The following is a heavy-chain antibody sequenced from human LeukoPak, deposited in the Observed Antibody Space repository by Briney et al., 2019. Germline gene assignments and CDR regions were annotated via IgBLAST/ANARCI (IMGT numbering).Heavy chain of an antibody. J-gene: IGHJ4*02. CDR1: GFTFSSYA. Sequence: GGSLRLSCAASGFTFSSYAMHWVRQAPGKGLEWVAVISYDGSNKYYADSVKGRFTISRDNSKNTLYLQMNSLRAEDTAVYYCAKESYGDYVLDYWGQGTLVTVSS. CDR2: ISYDGSNK. D-gene: IGHD4-17*01. V-gene: IGHV3-30*04. CDR3: AKESYGDYVLDY.